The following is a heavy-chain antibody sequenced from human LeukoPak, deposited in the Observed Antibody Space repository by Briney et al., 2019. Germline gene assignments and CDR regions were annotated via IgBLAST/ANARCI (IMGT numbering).Heavy chain of an antibody. J-gene: IGHJ3*02. CDR1: GYTFTSYA. CDR3: ARDNNDFWTGQFDI. D-gene: IGHD3-3*01. Sequence: ASVNVSCKASGYTFTSYAMHWVRQAPGQRLEWMGWINAGNGNTKYSQEFQGRVTITRDTSASTAYMELSSLRSEDMAVYYCARDNNDFWTGQFDIWGQGTMVTVSS. CDR2: INAGNGNT. V-gene: IGHV1-3*03.